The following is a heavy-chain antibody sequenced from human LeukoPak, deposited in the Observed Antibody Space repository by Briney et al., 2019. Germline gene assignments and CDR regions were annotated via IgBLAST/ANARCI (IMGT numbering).Heavy chain of an antibody. D-gene: IGHD2-2*02. CDR1: GGSISSGGYY. CDR3: ASVQTGYCSSTSCYTEIDY. Sequence: SQTLSLTCTVSGGSISSGGYYWSWIRQPPGKGLEWIGCIYHSGSTYYNPSLKSRVTISVDRSKNQFSLKLSSVTAADTAVYYCASVQTGYCSSTSCYTEIDYWGQGTLVTVSS. CDR2: IYHSGST. J-gene: IGHJ4*02. V-gene: IGHV4-30-2*01.